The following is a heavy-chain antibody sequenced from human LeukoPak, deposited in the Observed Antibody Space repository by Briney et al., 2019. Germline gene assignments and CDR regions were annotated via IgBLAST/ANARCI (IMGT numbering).Heavy chain of an antibody. CDR1: GFTFTHYG. CDR3: TTDLDLWFGELFPS. Sequence: GRSLRLSCEVSGFTFTHYGMHWVRQAPGKGLEWVAFIRYDGNNKYYADSVKGRFTISRDSSKNTLYLQMNSLKTEDTAVYYCTTDLDLWFGELFPSWGQGTLVTVSS. D-gene: IGHD3-10*01. V-gene: IGHV3-33*08. J-gene: IGHJ4*02. CDR2: IRYDGNNK.